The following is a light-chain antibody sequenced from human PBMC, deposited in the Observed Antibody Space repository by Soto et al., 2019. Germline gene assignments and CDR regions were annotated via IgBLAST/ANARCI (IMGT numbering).Light chain of an antibody. V-gene: IGKV3-20*01. J-gene: IGKJ4*01. CDR1: QSVSSSF. CDR3: QQYCSSPLT. Sequence: EIVLTQSPGTLSLSPGERATLSCRASQSVSSSFLAWYQQKPGQAPRLLIYVASSRATGIPDRFSGSGSGTDFTLTISRLEPEDVAVYYCQQYCSSPLTFGGGTKVEIK. CDR2: VAS.